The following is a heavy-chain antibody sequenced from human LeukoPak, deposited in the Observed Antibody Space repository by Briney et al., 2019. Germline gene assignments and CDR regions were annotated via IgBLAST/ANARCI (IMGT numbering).Heavy chain of an antibody. J-gene: IGHJ4*02. CDR1: GYTFTGYH. V-gene: IGHV1-2*02. Sequence: ASVKVSCKASGYTFTGYHMHWVRQAPGQGLEWMGWINPNSGGTNYAQKFQGRVTMTRDTSISTAYMELSRLRSDDTAVYYCARAESHSGYKGYWGQGTLVTVSS. CDR3: ARAESHSGYKGY. D-gene: IGHD3-22*01. CDR2: INPNSGGT.